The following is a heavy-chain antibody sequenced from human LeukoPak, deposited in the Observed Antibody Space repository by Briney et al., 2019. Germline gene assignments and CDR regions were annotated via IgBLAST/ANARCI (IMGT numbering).Heavy chain of an antibody. V-gene: IGHV1-2*02. CDR3: ARVPRVATIPRFDY. Sequence: ASVKVSCKASGYTFTGYYMHWVRQAPGQGLEWMGWINPNSGSTNYAQKFQGRVTMTRDTSISTAYMELSRLRSDDTAVYYCARVPRVATIPRFDYWGQGTLVTVSS. J-gene: IGHJ4*02. D-gene: IGHD5-12*01. CDR2: INPNSGST. CDR1: GYTFTGYY.